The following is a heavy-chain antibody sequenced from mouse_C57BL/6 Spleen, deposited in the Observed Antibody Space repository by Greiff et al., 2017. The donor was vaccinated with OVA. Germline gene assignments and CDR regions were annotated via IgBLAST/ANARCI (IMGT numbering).Heavy chain of an antibody. J-gene: IGHJ4*01. V-gene: IGHV1-54*01. Sequence: QVQLQQSGAELVRPGTSVKVSCKASGYAFTNYLIEWVKQRPGQGLEWIGVINPGSGGTNYNEKFKGKATLTADKSSSTAYMQLSSLTSEDSAVYFCARGEMGEAMDYWGQGTSVTVSS. D-gene: IGHD4-1*01. CDR1: GYAFTNYL. CDR3: ARGEMGEAMDY. CDR2: INPGSGGT.